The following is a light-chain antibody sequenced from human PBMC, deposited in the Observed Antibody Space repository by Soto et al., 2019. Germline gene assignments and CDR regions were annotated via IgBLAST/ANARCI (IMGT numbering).Light chain of an antibody. Sequence: DIQMTQSPSTLSASVGDRVTITCRASQSISSWLAWYQQKPGKAPKLLIYKASSLESGVPSRFSGSGSGTVFTLTISSLQPDDFATYYCQQYKTFGGGTKVEIK. CDR2: KAS. CDR1: QSISSW. V-gene: IGKV1-5*03. CDR3: QQYKT. J-gene: IGKJ4*01.